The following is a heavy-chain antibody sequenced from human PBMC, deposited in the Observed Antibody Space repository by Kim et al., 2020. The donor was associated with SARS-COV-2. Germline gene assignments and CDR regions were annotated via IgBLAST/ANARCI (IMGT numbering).Heavy chain of an antibody. Sequence: GGSLRLSCAASGFTFSNAWMSWVRQAPGKGLEWVGRIKSKTDGGTTDYAAPVKGRFTISRDDSKNTLYLQMNSLKTEDTAVYYCTTDRDLWGFTMVRGVIITSFAFDIWGQVTMVTVSS. CDR1: GFTFSNAW. D-gene: IGHD3-10*01. V-gene: IGHV3-15*01. CDR2: IKSKTDGGTT. CDR3: TTDRDLWGFTMVRGVIITSFAFDI. J-gene: IGHJ3*02.